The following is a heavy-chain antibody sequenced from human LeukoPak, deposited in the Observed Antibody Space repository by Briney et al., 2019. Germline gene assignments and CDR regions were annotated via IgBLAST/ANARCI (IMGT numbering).Heavy chain of an antibody. Sequence: SVKVSCKASGGTFSSYAISWVRQAPGQGLEWMGGIIPIFGTANYAQKFQGRVTITADESTSTAYMELSNLRSEDTAVYYCARDKGIDLPPMDIWGQGTMVTVSS. CDR1: GGTFSSYA. J-gene: IGHJ3*02. V-gene: IGHV1-69*01. CDR3: ARDKGIDLPPMDI. CDR2: IIPIFGTA.